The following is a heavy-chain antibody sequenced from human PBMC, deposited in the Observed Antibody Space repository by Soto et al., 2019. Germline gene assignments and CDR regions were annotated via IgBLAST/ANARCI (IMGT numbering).Heavy chain of an antibody. CDR2: TYYRSKWNF. CDR3: VRQPLASLSLYGMDV. V-gene: IGHV6-1*01. Sequence: SQTNSFTCITSGDSVPANSAAWNWVRQSQSRGLVWLGRTYYRSKWNFDYAASVTSTMSIITDTYTNQPPPLLNSVTPEDTAVYYCVRQPLASLSLYGMDVWVQGTPVTV. CDR1: GDSVPANSAA. D-gene: IGHD6-6*01. J-gene: IGHJ6*02.